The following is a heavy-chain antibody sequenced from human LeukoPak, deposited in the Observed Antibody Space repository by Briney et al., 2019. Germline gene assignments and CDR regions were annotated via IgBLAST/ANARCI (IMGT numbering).Heavy chain of an antibody. D-gene: IGHD3-22*01. Sequence: PGGSLRLSCAASGFTFNDYGMSWVRQAPGKGLEWVSGINWNGGRTGYADSMKGRFIISRDNAKNSLYLQANSLRAEDTALYYCARNFGGGDSSGPYYWGQGTLVTVSS. CDR2: INWNGGRT. CDR3: ARNFGGGDSSGPYY. V-gene: IGHV3-20*04. J-gene: IGHJ4*02. CDR1: GFTFNDYG.